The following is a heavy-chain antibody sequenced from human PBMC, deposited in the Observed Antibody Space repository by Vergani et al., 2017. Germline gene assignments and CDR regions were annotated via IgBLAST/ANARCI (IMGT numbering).Heavy chain of an antibody. CDR2: ISYDGSNK. V-gene: IGHV3-30-3*01. CDR3: ARDRTYYDFWSGYRDMDV. J-gene: IGHJ6*03. D-gene: IGHD3-3*01. Sequence: QVQLVESGGGVVQPGRSLRLSCAASGFTFSSYAMHWVRQAPGKGLEWVAVISYDGSNKYYADSVKGRFTISRDNSKNTLYLQMNSLRAEDTAVYYCARDRTYYDFWSGYRDMDVWGKGTTGTVSS. CDR1: GFTFSSYA.